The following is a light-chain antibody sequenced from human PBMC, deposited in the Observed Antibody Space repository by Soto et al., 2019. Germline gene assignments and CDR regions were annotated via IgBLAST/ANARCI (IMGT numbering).Light chain of an antibody. CDR2: GAS. J-gene: IGKJ2*02. CDR3: QQYNNWPPCT. V-gene: IGKV3-15*01. Sequence: EFVLTQSPGTLSVSPGERATLSCRASQSVDTNLAWYQQKPGQAPRLLLYGASTRATGIPARFSGSGSGTEFTLTISSLQSEDFAVYYCQQYNNWPPCTFGQGTKVDIK. CDR1: QSVDTN.